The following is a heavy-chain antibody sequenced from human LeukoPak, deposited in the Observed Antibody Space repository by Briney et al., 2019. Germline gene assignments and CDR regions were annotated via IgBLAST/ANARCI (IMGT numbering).Heavy chain of an antibody. D-gene: IGHD3-10*01. V-gene: IGHV3-7*01. Sequence: GGSLRLSCAASGFTFSSYWMSWVRQAPGKGLEWVANIKQDGSEKYYVDSVKGRFTISRDNAKNSLYLQMNSLRAEDTAVYYCAKDFMYYYGSGSSPKEYYYYYYMDVWGKGTTVTIPS. CDR3: AKDFMYYYGSGSSPKEYYYYYYMDV. J-gene: IGHJ6*03. CDR1: GFTFSSYW. CDR2: IKQDGSEK.